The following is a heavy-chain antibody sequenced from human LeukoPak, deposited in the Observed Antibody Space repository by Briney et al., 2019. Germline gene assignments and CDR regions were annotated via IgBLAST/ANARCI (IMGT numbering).Heavy chain of an antibody. CDR1: GFTFSSYS. CDR3: ARDTKYAFDN. V-gene: IGHV3-48*01. D-gene: IGHD2-2*01. CDR2: IGISSGNT. Sequence: GGSLRLSCAASGFTFSSYSMNWVRQAPGKGLEWISYIGISSGNTKYADSVKGRFTISGDKAKISVYLQMNSLRVEDTAVYYCARDTKYAFDNWGQGTLVTVSS. J-gene: IGHJ4*02.